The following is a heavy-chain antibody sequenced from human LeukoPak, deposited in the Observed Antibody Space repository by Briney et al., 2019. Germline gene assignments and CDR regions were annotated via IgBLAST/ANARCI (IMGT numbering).Heavy chain of an antibody. CDR3: AKSYYYDKLAYY. CDR1: GFTFSNYG. J-gene: IGHJ4*02. D-gene: IGHD3-22*01. Sequence: PGRSLRLSCAASGFTFSNYGMHWVRQAPGKGLEWVAVISYDGSNKYYADSVKGRFTISRDNSKNTLYLQMNSLRAEDTAVYYCAKSYYYDKLAYYWGQGTLVTVSS. V-gene: IGHV3-30*18. CDR2: ISYDGSNK.